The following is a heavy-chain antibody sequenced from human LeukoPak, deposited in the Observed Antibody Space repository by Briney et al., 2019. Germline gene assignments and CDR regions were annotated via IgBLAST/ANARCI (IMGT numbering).Heavy chain of an antibody. CDR3: ARDGDYGDYRVAFDI. Sequence: SETLSLTCAVYGGSFSGYYWSWIRKPPGKGLEWIGEINHSGSTNYNPSLKSRVTISVDTSKNQFSLKLSSVTAADTAVYYCARDGDYGDYRVAFDIWGQGTMVTVSS. V-gene: IGHV4-34*01. D-gene: IGHD4-17*01. CDR2: INHSGST. CDR1: GGSFSGYY. J-gene: IGHJ3*02.